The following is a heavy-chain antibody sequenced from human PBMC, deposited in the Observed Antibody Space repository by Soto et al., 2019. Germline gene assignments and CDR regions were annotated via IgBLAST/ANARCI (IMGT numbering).Heavy chain of an antibody. V-gene: IGHV3-23*01. CDR2: ISGSGGST. D-gene: IGHD6-19*01. Sequence: GGSLRLSCAASGFTFSSYAMSWVRQAPGKGLEWVSAISGSGGSTHYADSVKGRFTISRDNSKNTLYLQMNSLRAEDTAVYYCAKALHPYSSGWYYFDYWGQGTLVTVSS. CDR1: GFTFSSYA. J-gene: IGHJ4*02. CDR3: AKALHPYSSGWYYFDY.